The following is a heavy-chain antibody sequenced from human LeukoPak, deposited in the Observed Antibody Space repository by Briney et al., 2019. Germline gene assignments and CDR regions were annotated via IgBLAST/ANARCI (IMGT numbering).Heavy chain of an antibody. J-gene: IGHJ5*02. CDR2: IIPIFGTA. CDR3: ARVKGIAAQDWFDP. Sequence: SVKVSCKASGYIFSSYAISWVRQAPGQGLEWMGGIIPIFGTANYAQKFQGRVTITADESTSTAYMELSSLRSEDTAVYYCARVKGIAAQDWFDPWGQGTLVTVSS. CDR1: GYIFSSYA. D-gene: IGHD6-25*01. V-gene: IGHV1-69*13.